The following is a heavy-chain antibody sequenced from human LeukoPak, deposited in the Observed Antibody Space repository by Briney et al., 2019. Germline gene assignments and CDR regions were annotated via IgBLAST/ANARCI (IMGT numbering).Heavy chain of an antibody. D-gene: IGHD4-11*01. CDR2: IIPIFGTA. Sequence: ASVKVSCKASGGTFSSYAISWVRQAPGQGLEWMGGIIPIFGTANYAQKFQGRVTITADESTSTAYMELSSLRSEDTAVYYCARVNTVRLPPNYYYYYGMDVWGQGTTVTVS. CDR1: GGTFSSYA. J-gene: IGHJ6*02. CDR3: ARVNTVRLPPNYYYYYGMDV. V-gene: IGHV1-69*13.